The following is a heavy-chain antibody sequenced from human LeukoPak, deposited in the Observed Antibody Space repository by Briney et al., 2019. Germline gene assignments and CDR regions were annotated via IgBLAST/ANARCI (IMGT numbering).Heavy chain of an antibody. Sequence: GGSLRLSCTASGFSFAKYTMTWGRHGPGKGLEWVSSIRGGGDVPFYADSVKGRFTTTRDDSRSTLYLEINSLRADDTGVYYCANWGVTSSIGNIWYGPLDYWGQGSHVAVSS. CDR2: IRGGGDVP. CDR1: GFSFAKYT. D-gene: IGHD2-21*02. CDR3: ANWGVTSSIGNIWYGPLDY. J-gene: IGHJ4*02. V-gene: IGHV3-23*01.